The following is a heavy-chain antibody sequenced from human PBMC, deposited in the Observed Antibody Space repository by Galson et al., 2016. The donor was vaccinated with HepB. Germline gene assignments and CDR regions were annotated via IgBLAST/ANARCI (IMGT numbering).Heavy chain of an antibody. Sequence: PALVKPTQTLTLTCTLSGMSVSTRALRVSWIRQPPGKALEWLARIDWNDDKLHRTSLQTRLTIFTDTSKNQVVLRMSNMDPVDTATYYCARHGRGDYVSFDDWGQGTLVTVSS. CDR2: IDWNDDK. V-gene: IGHV2-70*04. D-gene: IGHD4-17*01. CDR3: ARHGRGDYVSFDD. J-gene: IGHJ4*02. CDR1: GMSVSTRALR.